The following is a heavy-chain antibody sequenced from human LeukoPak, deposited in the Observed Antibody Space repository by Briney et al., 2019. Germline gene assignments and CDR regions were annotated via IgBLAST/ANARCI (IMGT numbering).Heavy chain of an antibody. CDR2: IYNGGST. V-gene: IGHV4-59*08. CDR1: GGSISSYY. CDR3: ARHRFGYGLDY. D-gene: IGHD3-10*01. J-gene: IGHJ4*02. Sequence: SETLSLTCTVSGGSISSYYWSWIRQPPGKGLEWIGYIYNGGSTNYNPSLKSRVTISVDTSTNQFSLKLSSVTAADTAVYYCARHRFGYGLDYWGQGTLVTVSS.